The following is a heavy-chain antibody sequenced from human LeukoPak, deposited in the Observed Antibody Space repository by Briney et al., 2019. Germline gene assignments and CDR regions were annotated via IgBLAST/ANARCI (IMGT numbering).Heavy chain of an antibody. CDR3: AKDQGYSGYDPLDY. D-gene: IGHD5-12*01. CDR2: ISDSGGRT. J-gene: IGHJ4*02. Sequence: GGSLRLSCAASGFTFSSYAMSWVRQAPGKGLEWVSAISDSGGRTYYADSVKGRFTISRDNSKNTLYLQMNSLRAEDTAVYYCAKDQGYSGYDPLDYWGQGTLVTVSS. V-gene: IGHV3-23*01. CDR1: GFTFSSYA.